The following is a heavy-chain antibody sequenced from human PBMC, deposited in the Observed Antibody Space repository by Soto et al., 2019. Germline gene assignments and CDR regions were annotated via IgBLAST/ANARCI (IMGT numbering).Heavy chain of an antibody. Sequence: SEALSLAGTGSGGSINSYYWIWIRQPAGKGLDCIGRIYTSWSTNYNPSLKSRVTMSVDTSKNQFSLKLSSVTAADTAVYYCARTKTGSRDRGYFDFWGQGTLVTVSS. CDR1: GGSINSYY. J-gene: IGHJ4*02. V-gene: IGHV4-4*07. CDR3: ARTKTGSRDRGYFDF. CDR2: IYTSWST. D-gene: IGHD1-26*01.